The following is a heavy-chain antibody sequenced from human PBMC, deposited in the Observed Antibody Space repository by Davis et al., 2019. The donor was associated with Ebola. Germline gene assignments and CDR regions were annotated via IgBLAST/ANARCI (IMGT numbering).Heavy chain of an antibody. CDR3: ARDRVPYDSSGYYFI. J-gene: IGHJ4*02. CDR2: ISSSSYI. Sequence: PGGSLRLSCAASGFTFSSYSMNWVRQAPGKGLEWVSSISSSSYIYYADSVKGRFTISRDNAKNSLYLQMNSLRAEDTAVYYCARDRVPYDSSGYYFIWGQGTLVTVSS. V-gene: IGHV3-21*01. D-gene: IGHD3-22*01. CDR1: GFTFSSYS.